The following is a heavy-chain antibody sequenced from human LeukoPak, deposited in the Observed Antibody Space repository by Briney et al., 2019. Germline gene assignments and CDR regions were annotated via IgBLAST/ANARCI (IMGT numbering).Heavy chain of an antibody. V-gene: IGHV4-39*01. D-gene: IGHD4-17*01. CDR1: GGSISSSSCY. CDR2: IYYSGST. J-gene: IGHJ3*02. Sequence: RASETLSLTCTVSGGSISSSSCYWGWIRQPPGKGLEWIGSIYYSGSTYYNPSLKSRVTISVDTSKNQFSLKLSSVTAADTAVYYCARRPVDYGVYDASDIWGQGTMVTVSS. CDR3: ARRPVDYGVYDASDI.